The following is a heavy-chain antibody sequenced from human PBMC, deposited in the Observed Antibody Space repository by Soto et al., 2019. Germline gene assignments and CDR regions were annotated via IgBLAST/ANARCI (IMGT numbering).Heavy chain of an antibody. Sequence: PGESLKISCKGSGYSFTSYWIGWVRQMPGKGLEWMGIIYPGDSDTRYSPSFQGQVTISADKSISTAYLQWSSLKASDTAMYYCARQGGYDSSGYPNDAFDIWGQGTMVTV. CDR1: GYSFTSYW. D-gene: IGHD3-22*01. V-gene: IGHV5-51*01. CDR2: IYPGDSDT. CDR3: ARQGGYDSSGYPNDAFDI. J-gene: IGHJ3*02.